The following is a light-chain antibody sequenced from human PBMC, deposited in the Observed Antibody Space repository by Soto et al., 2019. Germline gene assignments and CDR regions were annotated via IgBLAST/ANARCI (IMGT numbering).Light chain of an antibody. J-gene: IGKJ1*01. V-gene: IGKV3-20*01. CDR2: GAS. CDR1: QSVSSNY. Sequence: EVMLTQSPGTLSLSPGERATLSCRARQSVSSNYLAWYQQKSGQAPRLLIYGASNRATGIPDRFSGSGSGTDFTLTITRLEPEDFAVDDCQQYDTSPRTFGQGTKVEFK. CDR3: QQYDTSPRT.